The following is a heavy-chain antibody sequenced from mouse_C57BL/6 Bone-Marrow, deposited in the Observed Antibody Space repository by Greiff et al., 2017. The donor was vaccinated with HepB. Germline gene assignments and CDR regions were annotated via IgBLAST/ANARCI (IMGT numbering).Heavy chain of an antibody. CDR3: ARGSYRGYYAMDY. CDR2: ISNGGGST. V-gene: IGHV5-12*01. Sequence: EVKLVESGGGLVQPGGSLKLSCAASGFTFSDYYMYWVRQTPGKRLEWVAYISNGGGSTYYPDTVKGRFSISRDNAKNTLYLQMSRLKSEDTAMYYCARGSYRGYYAMDYWGQGTSVTVSS. D-gene: IGHD2-12*01. J-gene: IGHJ4*01. CDR1: GFTFSDYY.